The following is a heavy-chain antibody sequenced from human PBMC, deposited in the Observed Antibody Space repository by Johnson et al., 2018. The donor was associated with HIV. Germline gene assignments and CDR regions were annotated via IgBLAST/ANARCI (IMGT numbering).Heavy chain of an antibody. CDR2: IYSGGST. J-gene: IGHJ3*02. V-gene: IGHV3-66*01. CDR3: ARKVSGAFDI. D-gene: IGHD1-14*01. Sequence: VQLVESGGGLVQPGRSLRLSCTASGFTFDDYAMNWVRQAPGKGLEWVSIIYSGGSTYYADSVKGRFTISRDNSKNTLYLQMNSLRAEDTALYYCARKVSGAFDIWGQGTMVTVSS. CDR1: GFTFDDYA.